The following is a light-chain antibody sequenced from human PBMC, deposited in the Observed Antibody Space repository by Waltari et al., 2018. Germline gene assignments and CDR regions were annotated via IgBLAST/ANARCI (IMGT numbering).Light chain of an antibody. CDR1: QDIRRT. J-gene: IGKJ1*01. CDR2: GAS. CDR3: QHYLRLPVT. V-gene: IGKV3-20*01. Sequence: EIVLTQSPGTLSLSPGESAPLSCSASQDIRRTFTWYQQKPGQPPRLLIYGASNRATGIPDRFSGTGSETDFSLTISRLEPEDFAVYFCQHYLRLPVTYGQGTKVEIK.